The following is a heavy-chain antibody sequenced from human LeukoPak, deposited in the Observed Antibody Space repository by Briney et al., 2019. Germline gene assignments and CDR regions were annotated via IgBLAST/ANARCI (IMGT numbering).Heavy chain of an antibody. CDR1: GGTFSSYA. V-gene: IGHV1-69*13. Sequence: SVKVSCKASGGTFSSYAISWARQAPGQGLEWMGGIIPIVDTANYAQKFQGRVTITADESTSTAYMELSSLRSEDTAVYYCARVSIAARLNYYYGMDVWGQGTTVTVSS. CDR2: IIPIVDTA. J-gene: IGHJ6*02. CDR3: ARVSIAARLNYYYGMDV. D-gene: IGHD6-6*01.